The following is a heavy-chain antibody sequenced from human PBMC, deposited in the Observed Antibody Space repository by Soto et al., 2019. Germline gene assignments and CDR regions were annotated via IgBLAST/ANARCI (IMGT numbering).Heavy chain of an antibody. CDR2: ISGYNGNT. CDR3: ARGGLHCSRDWCYSLDF. CDR1: GYTFTSSG. V-gene: IGHV1-18*01. D-gene: IGHD2-15*01. Sequence: QVQLVQSGAEVEKPGASVKLTCKASGYTFTSSGLTWVRQAPGQGLEWMGWISGYNGNTNYAQKLQGRVTMTTDTSTSTAYMELRSLRSDDTAVYYCARGGLHCSRDWCYSLDFWGQGTLVTVSS. J-gene: IGHJ4*02.